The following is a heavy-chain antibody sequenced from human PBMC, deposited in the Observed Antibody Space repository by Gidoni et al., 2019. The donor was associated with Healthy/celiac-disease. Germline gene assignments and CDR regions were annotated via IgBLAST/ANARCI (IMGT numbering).Heavy chain of an antibody. V-gene: IGHV3-15*01. Sequence: EVQLVESGGGLVKPGGSLRLSCAASGFTFSNAWLSWVRQAPGKGLEWVGRIKSKTDGGTTDYAAPVKGRFTISRDDSKNTLYLQMNSLKTEDTAVYYCTTDPVSDFWSGYQATRYMDVWGKGTTVTVSS. CDR1: GFTFSNAW. CDR3: TTDPVSDFWSGYQATRYMDV. CDR2: IKSKTDGGTT. J-gene: IGHJ6*03. D-gene: IGHD3-3*01.